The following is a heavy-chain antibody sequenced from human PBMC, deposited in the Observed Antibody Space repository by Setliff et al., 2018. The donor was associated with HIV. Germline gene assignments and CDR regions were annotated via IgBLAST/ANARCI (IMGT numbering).Heavy chain of an antibody. CDR1: GFTFSSYW. CDR3: ARGRAPHYYYGSGSRSYYFDY. D-gene: IGHD3-10*01. J-gene: IGHJ4*02. CDR2: INHSGST. Sequence: KTSETLRLSCAASGFTFSSYWMSWIRQPPGKGLEWIGEINHSGSTNYNPSLKSRVTISVDTSKNQFSLKLSSVTAADTAVYYCARGRAPHYYYGSGSRSYYFDYWGQGTLVTVSS. V-gene: IGHV4-34*01.